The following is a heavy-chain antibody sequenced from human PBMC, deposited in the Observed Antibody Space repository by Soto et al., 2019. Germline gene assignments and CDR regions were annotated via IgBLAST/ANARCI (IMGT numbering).Heavy chain of an antibody. D-gene: IGHD5-12*01. CDR1: GATYSNSA. Sequence: QVQLVQSGAEVKKPGSSVKVSCKASGATYSNSAISWVRQAPGQGLEWMGGINPILGIPDYAHKFQGRVTITADEATSTVYMDVGRLRSGGRGRGVWARGGVDVVATSAFDYWGQGTLVTVSS. V-gene: IGHV1-69*10. J-gene: IGHJ4*02. CDR3: ARGGVDVVATSAFDY. CDR2: INPILGIP.